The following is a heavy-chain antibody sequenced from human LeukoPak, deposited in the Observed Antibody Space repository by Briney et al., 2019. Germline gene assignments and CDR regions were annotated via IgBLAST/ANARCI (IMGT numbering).Heavy chain of an antibody. CDR3: ANLRDY. Sequence: PSETLSLTCTVSGGSISSYYWSWIRQPPGKGLEWIGYIYYSANTNYNPSLKSRVTISVDTSKNQFSLKLSSVTAADTAVYYCANLRDYWGQGTLVTVSS. J-gene: IGHJ4*02. CDR2: IYYSANT. V-gene: IGHV4-59*01. CDR1: GGSISSYY.